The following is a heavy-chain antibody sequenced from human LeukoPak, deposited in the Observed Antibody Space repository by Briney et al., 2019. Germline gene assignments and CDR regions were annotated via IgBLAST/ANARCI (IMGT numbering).Heavy chain of an antibody. Sequence: RSSETLSLTCTVSGDSISSGDYYWSWIRQPAGKGLEWIGRISSSGSTNYNPSLKSRVTVSVDTSKTQFSLKLSSVTAADTAVYYCARSGYRYGADALDIWGQGTMVTVSS. V-gene: IGHV4-61*02. D-gene: IGHD5-18*01. CDR1: GDSISSGDYY. CDR3: ARSGYRYGADALDI. J-gene: IGHJ3*02. CDR2: ISSSGST.